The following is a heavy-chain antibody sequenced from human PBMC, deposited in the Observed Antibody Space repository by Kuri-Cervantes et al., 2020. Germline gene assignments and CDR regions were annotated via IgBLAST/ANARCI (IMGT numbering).Heavy chain of an antibody. CDR2: IIPIFGTA. CDR1: GGTFSSYA. CDR3: ARGYSSGWYTPFDY. J-gene: IGHJ4*02. V-gene: IGHV1-69*13. D-gene: IGHD6-19*01. Sequence: SVKVSCKASGGTFSSYAISWVRQAPGQGLEWVGGIIPIFGTANYAQKFQGRVTITADESTSTAYMELSSLRSEDTAVYYCARGYSSGWYTPFDYWGQGTLVTVSS.